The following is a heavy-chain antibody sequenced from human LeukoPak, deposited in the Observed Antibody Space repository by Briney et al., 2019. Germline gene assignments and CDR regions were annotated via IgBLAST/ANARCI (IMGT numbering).Heavy chain of an antibody. CDR1: GGSISSSSYY. CDR2: IYYSGST. D-gene: IGHD3-9*01. CDR3: ASSYYDILTGYSNWFDP. Sequence: SETLSLTCTVSGGSISSSSYYWGWIRQPPGKGLEWIGSIYYSGSTYYNPSLKSRVTVSVDTSKNQFSLKLSSVTAADTAVYYCASSYYDILTGYSNWFDPWGQGTLATVSS. J-gene: IGHJ5*02. V-gene: IGHV4-39*07.